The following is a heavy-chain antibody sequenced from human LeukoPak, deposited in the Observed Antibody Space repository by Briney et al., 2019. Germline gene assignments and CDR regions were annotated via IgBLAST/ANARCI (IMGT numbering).Heavy chain of an antibody. Sequence: SGGSLRLSCAASGFTFSSYGMHWVRQAPGKGLEWVAVISYDGSNKYYADSVKGRFTISRDNSKNTLYLQMNSLRAEDTAVYYCAKVGTMHGPDYWGQGTLVTVSS. CDR1: GFTFSSYG. J-gene: IGHJ4*02. CDR3: AKVGTMHGPDY. D-gene: IGHD3-10*01. CDR2: ISYDGSNK. V-gene: IGHV3-30*18.